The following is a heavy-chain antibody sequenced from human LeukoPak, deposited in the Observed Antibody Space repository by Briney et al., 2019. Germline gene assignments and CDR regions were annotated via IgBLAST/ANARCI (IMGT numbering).Heavy chain of an antibody. CDR1: GFTFSTYA. CDR2: ISGRGGST. J-gene: IGHJ4*02. Sequence: GGSLRLSCVASGFTFSTYAMTWVRQAPGKGLEWVSAISGRGGSTYYADSVKGRFTISRDNSKNTVYLQMNSLRAEDTAVYYCARDVTVVTPRDLFDYWGQGTLVTVSS. D-gene: IGHD4-23*01. V-gene: IGHV3-23*01. CDR3: ARDVTVVTPRDLFDY.